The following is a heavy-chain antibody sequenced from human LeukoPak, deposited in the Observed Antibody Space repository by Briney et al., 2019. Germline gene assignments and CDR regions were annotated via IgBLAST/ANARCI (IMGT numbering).Heavy chain of an antibody. CDR3: AKSPHPTVVTATLPVNFFDS. Sequence: GASVKVSCKASGGTFSSYAISWVRQATGQGLEWMGRMSPNSGNTVYAQKFQGRVTLTRNTSIGTAYMELSSLTSEDTAVYYCAKSPHPTVVTATLPVNFFDSWGQGTLVTVSS. CDR2: MSPNSGNT. J-gene: IGHJ5*01. CDR1: GGTFSSYA. D-gene: IGHD4-23*01. V-gene: IGHV1-8*02.